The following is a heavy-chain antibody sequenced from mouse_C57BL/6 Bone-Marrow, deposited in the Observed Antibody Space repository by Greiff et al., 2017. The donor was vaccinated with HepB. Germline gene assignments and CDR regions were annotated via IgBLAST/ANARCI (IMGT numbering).Heavy chain of an antibody. V-gene: IGHV14-4*01. Sequence: EVQLQHSGAELVRPGASVKLSCTASGFNIKDDYMHWVKQRPEQGLEWIGWIDPENGDTEYASKFQGKATITADTSSNTAYLQLSSLTSEDTAVYYCTTGYDGYFAYWGQGTLVTVSA. CDR1: GFNIKDDY. CDR2: IDPENGDT. CDR3: TTGYDGYFAY. D-gene: IGHD2-3*01. J-gene: IGHJ3*01.